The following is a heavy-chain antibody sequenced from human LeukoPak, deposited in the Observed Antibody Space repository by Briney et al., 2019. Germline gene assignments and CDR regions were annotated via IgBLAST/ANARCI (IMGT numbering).Heavy chain of an antibody. CDR3: AREGSGFSY. D-gene: IGHD3-22*01. V-gene: IGHV3-21*04. Sequence: GGCLRLSCAASGSTFSTYSMNWVRQAAGKGIEWVSSISSGSSFIYYADSVKGRFTISRDNAKNSAFDQTNSLRADETVVYYGAREGSGFSYWGQGTLVTVSS. CDR2: ISSGSSFI. CDR1: GSTFSTYS. J-gene: IGHJ4*02.